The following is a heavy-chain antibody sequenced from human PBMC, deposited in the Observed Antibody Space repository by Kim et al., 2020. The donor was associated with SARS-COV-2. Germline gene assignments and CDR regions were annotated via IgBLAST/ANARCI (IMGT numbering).Heavy chain of an antibody. Sequence: SMDYAVSVTGRFTISRDNSKNSLYLEMNSLRAEDTALYYCAKDVWESYDLWGQGTLVTVSS. V-gene: IGHV3-9*01. CDR2: SM. J-gene: IGHJ4*02. CDR3: AKDVWESYDL. D-gene: IGHD3-16*01.